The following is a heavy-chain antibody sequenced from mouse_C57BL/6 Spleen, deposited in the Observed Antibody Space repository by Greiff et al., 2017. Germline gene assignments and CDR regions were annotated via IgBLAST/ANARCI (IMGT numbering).Heavy chain of an antibody. J-gene: IGHJ4*01. V-gene: IGHV3-6*01. D-gene: IGHD4-1*02. Sequence: DVKLQESGPGLVKPSQSLSLTCSVTGYSITSGYYWNWIRQFPGNKLEWMGYISYDGSNNYNPSLKNRISITRDTSKNQFFLKLNSVTTEDTATYYCAPTGRAMDYWGQGTSVTVSS. CDR3: APTGRAMDY. CDR1: GYSITSGYY. CDR2: ISYDGSN.